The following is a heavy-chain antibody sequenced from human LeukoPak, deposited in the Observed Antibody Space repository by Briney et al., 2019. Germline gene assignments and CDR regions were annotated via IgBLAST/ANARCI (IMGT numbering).Heavy chain of an antibody. CDR3: AKSYSSFGDYFDY. V-gene: IGHV3-23*01. Sequence: GGSVRLSCAASGFTFSSYAMSWVRQAPGKGLEWVSAISGSGGSTYYADSVKGRFTTSRDNSKNTLYLQMNSLRAEVTAVYYCAKSYSSFGDYFDYWGQGTLVTVSS. J-gene: IGHJ4*02. CDR1: GFTFSSYA. D-gene: IGHD6-19*01. CDR2: ISGSGGST.